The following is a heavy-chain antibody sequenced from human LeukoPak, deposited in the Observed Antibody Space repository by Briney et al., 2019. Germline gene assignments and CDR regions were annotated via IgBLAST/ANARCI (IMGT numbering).Heavy chain of an antibody. CDR3: VREHEPRWDAYNFLTCYFDL. CDR1: GFSSSSYA. Sequence: GGSLSLSCALSGFSSSSYATHWVRQAPGKGLEWLAVISSVGHNKFYADSLKGRFTISRDNSNSTLSLQMNSLRPDDTAVYYCVREHEPRWDAYNFLTCYFDLRGRGTLVTVSS. D-gene: IGHD2/OR15-2a*01. CDR2: ISSVGHNK. J-gene: IGHJ2*01. V-gene: IGHV3-30*11.